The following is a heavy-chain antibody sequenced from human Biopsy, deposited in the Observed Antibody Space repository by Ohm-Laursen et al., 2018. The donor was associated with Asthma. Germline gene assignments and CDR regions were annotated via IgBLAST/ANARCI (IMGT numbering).Heavy chain of an antibody. J-gene: IGHJ4*02. Sequence: SLRLSCAASGFTFMTYGMHWVRQVPGKGLGWVSRINSDGSSTSYADSVKGRFTISRDNAKNTLYLEMNSLRAEDTAVYYCARGPAWQQLDNWGQGTLVTVSS. CDR3: ARGPAWQQLDN. CDR1: GFTFMTYG. V-gene: IGHV3-74*01. D-gene: IGHD6-13*01. CDR2: INSDGSST.